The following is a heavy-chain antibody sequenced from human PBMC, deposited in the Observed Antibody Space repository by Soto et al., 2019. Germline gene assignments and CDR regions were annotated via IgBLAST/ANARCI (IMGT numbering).Heavy chain of an antibody. D-gene: IGHD6-19*01. CDR1: GGAISDSNW. CDR3: AGLVPDNSGWYGLDS. V-gene: IGHV4-4*02. Sequence: VQLQESGPGLVKPSGTLSLTCAVSGGAISDSNWWHWVRQPPGKGLEWIGEVYHIGSTNYNPSLKSRITILVDKSKNQFSLKLSSVTAADTAVYFCAGLVPDNSGWYGLDSWGQGTLVTVSS. CDR2: VYHIGST. J-gene: IGHJ4*02.